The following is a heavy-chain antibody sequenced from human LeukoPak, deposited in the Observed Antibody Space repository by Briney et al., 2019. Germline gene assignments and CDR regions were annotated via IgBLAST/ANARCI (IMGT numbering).Heavy chain of an antibody. Sequence: GRSLRLSCAASGFTFSSYAMHWVRQAPGKGLEWVVVISYDGSNKYYADSVKGRFTISRDNSKNTLYLQMNSLRAEDTAVYYCVGYCSGGSCSNWGQGTLVTVSS. V-gene: IGHV3-30*04. J-gene: IGHJ4*02. CDR2: ISYDGSNK. D-gene: IGHD2-15*01. CDR1: GFTFSSYA. CDR3: VGYCSGGSCSN.